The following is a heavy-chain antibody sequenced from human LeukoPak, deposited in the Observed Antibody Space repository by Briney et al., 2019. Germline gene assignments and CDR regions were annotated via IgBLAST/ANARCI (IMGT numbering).Heavy chain of an antibody. D-gene: IGHD6-13*01. V-gene: IGHV3-49*04. Sequence: GGSLRLSCTASGFTFGDSAMSWVRQAPGKGLEWVGFIRSKAYGGTTEYAASVKGRFTISRDDSKSIAYLQMKSLKTEDTAVYYCAKDQVAAAGMVIYYYYMDVWGKGTTVTVSS. CDR1: GFTFGDSA. J-gene: IGHJ6*03. CDR3: AKDQVAAAGMVIYYYYMDV. CDR2: IRSKAYGGTT.